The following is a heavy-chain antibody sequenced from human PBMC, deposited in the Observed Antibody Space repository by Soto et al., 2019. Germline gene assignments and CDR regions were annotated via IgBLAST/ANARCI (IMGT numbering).Heavy chain of an antibody. J-gene: IGHJ4*02. D-gene: IGHD1-26*01. CDR2: ISGSGGST. Sequence: EVQLLESGGGLVQPGGSLRLSCAASGFTFSSYAMSWVRQAPGKGLEWVSAISGSGGSTYYADSVKGRFTISRDNSKNTLYLQMNSSRAEETAVYYCAEYSGSDTNPPLFDYWGQGTLVTVSS. CDR3: AEYSGSDTNPPLFDY. CDR1: GFTFSSYA. V-gene: IGHV3-23*01.